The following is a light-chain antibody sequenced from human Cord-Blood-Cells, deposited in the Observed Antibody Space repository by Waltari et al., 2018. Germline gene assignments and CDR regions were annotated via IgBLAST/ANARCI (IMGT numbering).Light chain of an antibody. Sequence: QSALTQHASVSGSPGQSITISCTGTSSDVGGYNYVSWYQQHPGKAPKRMIYEVSTRPSGVSNRFSGSKSGNTASLTISGLQAEDEADYYCSSYTSSSTRVFGGGTKLTVL. CDR2: EVS. CDR1: SSDVGGYNY. V-gene: IGLV2-14*01. CDR3: SSYTSSSTRV. J-gene: IGLJ2*01.